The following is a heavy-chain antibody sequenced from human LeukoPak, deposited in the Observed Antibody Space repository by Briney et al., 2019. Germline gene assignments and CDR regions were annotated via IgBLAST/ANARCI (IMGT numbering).Heavy chain of an antibody. CDR3: ARDRSRRDGDKRDY. V-gene: IGHV1-69*04. J-gene: IGHJ4*02. Sequence: GASVKVSCKASGYTFTGYYMHWVRQAPGQGLEWMGRIIPILGIANYAQKFQGRVTITADKSTSTAYMELSSLRSEDTAVYYCARDRSRRDGDKRDYWGQGTLVTVSS. CDR2: IIPILGIA. CDR1: GYTFTGYY. D-gene: IGHD5-24*01.